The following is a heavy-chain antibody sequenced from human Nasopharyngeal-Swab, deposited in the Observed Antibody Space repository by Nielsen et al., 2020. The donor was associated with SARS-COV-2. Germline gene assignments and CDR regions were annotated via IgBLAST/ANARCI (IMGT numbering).Heavy chain of an antibody. D-gene: IGHD3-9*01. CDR1: GFTFSSYG. CDR3: ARPLTGYYYFDY. J-gene: IGHJ4*02. CDR2: ISYDGSNK. V-gene: IGHV3-30*03. Sequence: LSLTCAASGFTFSSYGMHWVRQAPGKGLEWVAVISYDGSNKYYADSVKGRFTISRDNSKNTLYLQMNSLRAEDTAVYYCARPLTGYYYFDYWGQGTLVTVSS.